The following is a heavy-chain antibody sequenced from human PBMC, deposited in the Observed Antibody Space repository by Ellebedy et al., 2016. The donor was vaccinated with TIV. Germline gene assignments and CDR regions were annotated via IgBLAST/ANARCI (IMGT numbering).Heavy chain of an antibody. J-gene: IGHJ4*02. Sequence: GESLKISCAASGFTFSSYSMTWIRQAPGKGPEWVSTVSGSDGSVHYTDSVKGRFAISRDNSKNTLYLQMDSLRAEDTALYYCVKETSVWGRGILVTVSS. CDR1: GFTFSSYS. CDR2: VSGSDGSV. V-gene: IGHV3-23*01. CDR3: VKETSV.